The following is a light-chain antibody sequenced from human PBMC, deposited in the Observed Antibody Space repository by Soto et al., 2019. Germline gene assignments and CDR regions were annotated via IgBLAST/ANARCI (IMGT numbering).Light chain of an antibody. V-gene: IGLV2-14*01. CDR2: DVS. Sequence: QSALTQPASVSGSPGQSITISCSGTNSDVGDYNLVSWYQQRPGKAPKLVIFDVSNRPSGVSDRFSGSKSGNTASLTISGLQAEDEGDYFCCSYSTGTTLYVFGSGTKLTV. CDR1: NSDVGDYNL. CDR3: CSYSTGTTLYV. J-gene: IGLJ1*01.